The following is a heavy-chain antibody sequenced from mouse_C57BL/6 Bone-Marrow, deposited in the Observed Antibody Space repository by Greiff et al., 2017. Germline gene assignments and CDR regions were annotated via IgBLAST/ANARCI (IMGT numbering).Heavy chain of an antibody. CDR2: IWSGGST. Sequence: QVQLKESGPGLVQPSQSLSITCTVSGFSLTSYGVHWVRQSPGKGLEWLGVIWSGGSTDYNAAFISRLSISKDNSKTQVFFKMNSLQADDTAIYYCARNYDYGNSYWYFDVWGTGTTVTVSS. D-gene: IGHD2-1*01. J-gene: IGHJ1*03. CDR3: ARNYDYGNSYWYFDV. CDR1: GFSLTSYG. V-gene: IGHV2-2*01.